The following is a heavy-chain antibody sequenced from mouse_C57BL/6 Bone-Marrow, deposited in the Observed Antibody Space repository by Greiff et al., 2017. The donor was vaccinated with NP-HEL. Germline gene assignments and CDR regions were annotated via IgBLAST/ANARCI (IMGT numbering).Heavy chain of an antibody. CDR1: GFNIKDYY. Sequence: VQLKQSGAELVKPGASVKLSCTASGFNIKDYYMHWVKQRTEQGLEWIGRIDPEDGETKYAPKFQGKATITADTSSNTAYLQLSSLTSEDTAVYYCASYYGSSPYAMDYWGQGTSVTVSS. CDR2: IDPEDGET. CDR3: ASYYGSSPYAMDY. V-gene: IGHV14-2*01. J-gene: IGHJ4*01. D-gene: IGHD1-1*01.